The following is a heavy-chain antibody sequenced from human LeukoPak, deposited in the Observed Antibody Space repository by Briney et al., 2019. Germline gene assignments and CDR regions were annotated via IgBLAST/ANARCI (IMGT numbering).Heavy chain of an antibody. J-gene: IGHJ3*02. CDR1: GLTFNNYW. D-gene: IGHD3-3*01. CDR3: ARVMSGYYVVLDI. V-gene: IGHV3-74*01. Sequence: GGSLRLSCVASGLTFNNYWMHWVRQAPGKGLVWVSRIRTDGLETSYADSVKGRFTVSRDNAKNILYLQMNSLRAEDTAVYYCARVMSGYYVVLDIWGQGTMVTVSS. CDR2: IRTDGLET.